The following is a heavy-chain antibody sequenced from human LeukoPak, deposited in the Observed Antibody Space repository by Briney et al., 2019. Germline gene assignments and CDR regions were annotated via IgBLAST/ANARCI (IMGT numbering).Heavy chain of an antibody. CDR1: GFTFSSYG. CDR3: AKDRGTGTVVDYFDY. CDR2: IRYDGSNK. Sequence: PGGSPRLSCAASGFTFSSYGMHWVRQAPGKGLEWVAFIRYDGSNKNYGDSVKGRFTISRDSSKNTLYVQMNSLRVEDTAVYYCAKDRGTGTVVDYFDYWGQGTLVTVSS. J-gene: IGHJ4*02. D-gene: IGHD1-14*01. V-gene: IGHV3-30*02.